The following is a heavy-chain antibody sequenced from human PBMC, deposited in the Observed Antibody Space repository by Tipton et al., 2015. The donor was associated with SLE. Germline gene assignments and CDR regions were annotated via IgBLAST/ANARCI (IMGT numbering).Heavy chain of an antibody. J-gene: IGHJ3*02. CDR1: GGTFSSYG. CDR3: ARIDEILYRAFDI. Sequence: QSGPEVKKPGSSVKVFCKASGGTFSSYGISWVRQAPRQGLEWMGWISVNNGDTNYAQKFQGRVTMTTDTSTSTAYMEVRSLRSDDTAVYYCARIDEILYRAFDIWGQGTMVTVSS. CDR2: ISVNNGDT. D-gene: IGHD2-15*01. V-gene: IGHV1-18*01.